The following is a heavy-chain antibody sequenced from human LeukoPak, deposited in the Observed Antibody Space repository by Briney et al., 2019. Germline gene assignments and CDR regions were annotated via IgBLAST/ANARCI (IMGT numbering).Heavy chain of an antibody. J-gene: IGHJ4*02. D-gene: IGHD2-15*01. CDR2: ISGSGGST. Sequence: GGSLRLPCAASGFTFSSYAMSWVRQAPGKGLEWVSAISGSGGSTYYADSVKGRFTISRDNSKNTLYLQMNSLRAEDTAVYYCAKDSDIVVVVADFDYWGQGTLVTVSS. CDR3: AKDSDIVVVVADFDY. CDR1: GFTFSSYA. V-gene: IGHV3-23*01.